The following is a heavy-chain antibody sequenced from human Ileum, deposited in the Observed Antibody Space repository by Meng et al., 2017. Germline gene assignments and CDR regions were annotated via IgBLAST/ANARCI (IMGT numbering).Heavy chain of an antibody. CDR1: GFILSSYW. Sequence: ELQLLVCGGGLVQPGGSLRLFCSDSGFILSSYWMHWVRQAPGKGLVWVSRINSAESDTGYADSVKGRFTISRDNAKSTLYLQMNSLRAEDTAVDYCVRDGPNYFDQWGQGTLVTVSS. CDR2: INSAESDT. V-gene: IGHV3-74*01. J-gene: IGHJ4*02. CDR3: VRDGPNYFDQ.